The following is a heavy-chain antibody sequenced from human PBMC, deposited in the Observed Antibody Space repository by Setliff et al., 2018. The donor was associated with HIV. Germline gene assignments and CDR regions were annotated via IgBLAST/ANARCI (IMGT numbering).Heavy chain of an antibody. CDR1: GGSISSSNW. V-gene: IGHV4-4*02. CDR3: AREAHYNSSWSGRRVTWFDA. Sequence: SETLSLTCAVSGGSISSSNWWSWVRQPPGKGLEWIGEIHHRGSTNYNPSLKSRVTISVDKTKNQFSLTLSSVTAADTAVYYCAREAHYNSSWSGRRVTWFDAWGQGTPVTVSS. J-gene: IGHJ5*02. CDR2: IHHRGST. D-gene: IGHD3-22*01.